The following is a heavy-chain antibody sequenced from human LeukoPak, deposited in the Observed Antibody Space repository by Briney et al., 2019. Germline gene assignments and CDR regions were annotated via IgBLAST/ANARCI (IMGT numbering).Heavy chain of an antibody. CDR1: GFTFSSYA. D-gene: IGHD2-2*01. J-gene: IGHJ5*02. Sequence: GGSLRLSCAASGFTFSSYAMSWVRQAPGKGLEWVSAISGSGGSTYYADSVKGRFTISRDNSKNTLYLQMNSLRAEDTAVYYCARKYCSSTSCYGASYNWFDPWGQGTLVTVSS. CDR3: ARKYCSSTSCYGASYNWFDP. CDR2: ISGSGGST. V-gene: IGHV3-23*01.